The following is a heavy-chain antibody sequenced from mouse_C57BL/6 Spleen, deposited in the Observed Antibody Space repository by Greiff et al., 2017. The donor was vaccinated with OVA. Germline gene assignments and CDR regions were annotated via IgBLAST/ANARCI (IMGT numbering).Heavy chain of an antibody. Sequence: QVQLQQPGAELVRPGSSVKLSCKASGYTFTSYWMDWVKQRPGQGLEWIGNIYPSDSETHYNQKFKDKATLTVDKSSSTAYMQLSSLTSEDSAVYYCARCDYYGSRVDYWGQGTTLTVSS. CDR1: GYTFTSYW. CDR3: ARCDYYGSRVDY. J-gene: IGHJ2*01. V-gene: IGHV1-61*01. CDR2: IYPSDSET. D-gene: IGHD1-1*01.